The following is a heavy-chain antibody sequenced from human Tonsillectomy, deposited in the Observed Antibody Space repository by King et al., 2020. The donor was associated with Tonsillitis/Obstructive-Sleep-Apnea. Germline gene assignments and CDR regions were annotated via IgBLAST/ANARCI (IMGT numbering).Heavy chain of an antibody. J-gene: IGHJ4*02. CDR1: GFTVSSNY. CDR2: IYSGCST. CDR3: ARVGSGAFFDY. D-gene: IGHD1-26*01. V-gene: IGHV3-66*01. Sequence: VQLVESGGGLVQPGGSLRLSCAASGFTVSSNYMTCVRQAPGNGLVLVSAIYSGCSTYSVDSVEGRFTISRDNSKNTLYLQMNCLRAEDTAVYYCARVGSGAFFDYWGQGTLVTVSS.